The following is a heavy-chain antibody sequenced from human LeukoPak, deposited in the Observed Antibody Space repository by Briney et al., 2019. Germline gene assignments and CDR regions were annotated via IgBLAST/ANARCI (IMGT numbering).Heavy chain of an antibody. CDR2: INHSGST. CDR3: ARDLNGDNTF. Sequence: SETLSLTCAVYGGSFSGYYWSWIRQPPGKGLEWIGEINHSGSTNYNPSLKSRVTISVDTSKNQFSLKLSSVTAADTAVYYCARDLNGDNTFWGQGTLVTVSS. V-gene: IGHV4-34*01. CDR1: GGSFSGYY. D-gene: IGHD4-23*01. J-gene: IGHJ4*02.